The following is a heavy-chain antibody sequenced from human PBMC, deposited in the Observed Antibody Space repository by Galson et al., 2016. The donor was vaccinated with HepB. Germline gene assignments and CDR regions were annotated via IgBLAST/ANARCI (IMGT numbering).Heavy chain of an antibody. Sequence: SLRLSCAASGFTFSSYAMSWVRQSPGEGLEWVSSISSGGEHISYADSVKGRFTISRDNSKNTVSLLMSSLRADDTAIYYCAKVGFSDLDYWGQGTLVTVSS. CDR2: ISSGGEHI. J-gene: IGHJ4*02. D-gene: IGHD1-26*01. CDR1: GFTFSSYA. V-gene: IGHV3-23*01. CDR3: AKVGFSDLDY.